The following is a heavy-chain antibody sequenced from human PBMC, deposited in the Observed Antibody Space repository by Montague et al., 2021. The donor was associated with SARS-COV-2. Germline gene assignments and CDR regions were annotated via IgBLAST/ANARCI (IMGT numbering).Heavy chain of an antibody. D-gene: IGHD1-26*01. V-gene: IGHV2-70*01. CDR2: IDWDDDK. Sequence: PALVKPTQTLTLTCTFSGFSLSTSGMCVSWIRQPPGKALEWLALIDWDDDKYYSTPLKTRLTISKDTSKNQVVLTMTNMDPVDTATYYCARIGGATRGDAFDIWGQGAMVTVSS. J-gene: IGHJ3*02. CDR3: ARIGGATRGDAFDI. CDR1: GFSLSTSGMC.